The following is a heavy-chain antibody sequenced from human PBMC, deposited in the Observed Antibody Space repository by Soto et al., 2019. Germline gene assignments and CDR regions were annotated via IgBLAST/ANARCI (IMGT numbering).Heavy chain of an antibody. CDR2: IYHSGST. V-gene: IGHV4-30-2*01. D-gene: IGHD6-13*01. Sequence: PSETLSLTCAVSGGSISSGGYSWSWIRQPPGKGLEWIGYIYHSGSTNYNPSLKSRVTISVDKSKNQFSLKLSSVTAADTAVYYCASAWGIAAAGPSTNNWFDPWGQGTLVTVSS. CDR1: GGSISSGGYS. CDR3: ASAWGIAAAGPSTNNWFDP. J-gene: IGHJ5*02.